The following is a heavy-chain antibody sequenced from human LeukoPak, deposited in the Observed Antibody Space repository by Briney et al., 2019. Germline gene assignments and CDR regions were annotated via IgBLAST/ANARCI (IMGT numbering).Heavy chain of an antibody. Sequence: ASVKVSCKASGYTFTSYGISWVRQAPGQGLEWMGWISAYNGNTNYAQKLQGRVTMTEDTSTDTAYMELSSLRSEDTAVYYCATVPKPVRYGDYSSGAFDYWGQGTLVTVSS. CDR1: GYTFTSYG. CDR3: ATVPKPVRYGDYSSGAFDY. D-gene: IGHD4-17*01. CDR2: ISAYNGNT. V-gene: IGHV1-18*01. J-gene: IGHJ4*02.